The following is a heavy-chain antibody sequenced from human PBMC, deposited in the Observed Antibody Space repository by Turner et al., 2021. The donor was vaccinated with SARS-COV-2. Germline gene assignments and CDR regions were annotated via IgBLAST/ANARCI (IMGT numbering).Heavy chain of an antibody. D-gene: IGHD1-26*01. V-gene: IGHV4-39*01. CDR1: GGSISSSSYY. CDR3: ARHQGSASGYDHGMNV. CDR2: FYKIGTI. J-gene: IGHJ6*02. Sequence: QLQLQESGPRLVKPSETLSLTCTVSGGSISSSSYYWGWIRQPPGKGLEWIGYFYKIGTIDYNPTLRSRVTISVDTSKNQLSLKLSSVTAADTAVYYCARHQGSASGYDHGMNVWGQGTAVIVSS.